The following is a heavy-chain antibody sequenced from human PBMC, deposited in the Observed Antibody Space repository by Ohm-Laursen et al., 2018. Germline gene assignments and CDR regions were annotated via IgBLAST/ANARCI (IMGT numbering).Heavy chain of an antibody. Sequence: SLRLSCAASGFTFSSYVMSWVRQAPGKGLEWVSVISDTGSSSDYADSVKGRFTVSRDNSKNTVYLQMNSLRAEDTALYYCATGTREISMVRGVLGTWGQGTLVSVSS. V-gene: IGHV3-23*01. D-gene: IGHD3-10*01. CDR3: ATGTREISMVRGVLGT. CDR1: GFTFSSYV. J-gene: IGHJ5*02. CDR2: ISDTGSSS.